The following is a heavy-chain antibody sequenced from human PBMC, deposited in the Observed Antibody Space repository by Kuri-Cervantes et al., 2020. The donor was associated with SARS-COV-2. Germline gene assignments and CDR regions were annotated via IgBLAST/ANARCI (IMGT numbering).Heavy chain of an antibody. J-gene: IGHJ4*03. V-gene: IGHV3-23*01. Sequence: GASLKISCAGSGFTFSSFAMAWVRQAPGKGLEWISDITDEGADTYFADSVKGRFTISRDNSKYSLTLQMSSLRAEDTAIYYCVKCSAASHPCYLDYWGQGTLVTVSS. CDR3: VKCSAASHPCYLDY. CDR2: ITDEGADT. CDR1: GFTFSSFA. D-gene: IGHD3-10*02.